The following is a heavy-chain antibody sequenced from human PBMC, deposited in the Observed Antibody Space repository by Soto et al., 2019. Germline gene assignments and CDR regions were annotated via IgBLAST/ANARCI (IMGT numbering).Heavy chain of an antibody. CDR3: ARSLNYYYYGMDV. J-gene: IGHJ6*02. CDR1: GFTFSSYG. V-gene: IGHV3-33*01. Sequence: GGSLRLSCAASGFTFSSYGMHWVRQAPGKGLEWVAVIWYDGSNKYYADSVKGRFTISRDNSKNTLYLQMNSLRAEDTAVYYCARSLNYYYYGMDVWGQGTTVTVSS. CDR2: IWYDGSNK.